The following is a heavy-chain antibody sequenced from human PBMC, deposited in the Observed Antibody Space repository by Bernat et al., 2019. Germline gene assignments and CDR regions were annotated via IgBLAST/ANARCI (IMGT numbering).Heavy chain of an antibody. D-gene: IGHD3-3*01. CDR3: ARQDDFWSGFVV. V-gene: IGHV3-66*04. Sequence: EVQLVESGGNLVQPGGSLRLSCAASGFTVSSNYMSWVRQAPGKGLEWVSTIYSDGSTYYADSVKGRFVSSRDNSKNTLFLHMSRLRADDMALYYCARQDDFWSGFVVWGQEPWSPSPQ. CDR1: GFTVSSNY. J-gene: IGHJ5*01. CDR2: IYSDGST.